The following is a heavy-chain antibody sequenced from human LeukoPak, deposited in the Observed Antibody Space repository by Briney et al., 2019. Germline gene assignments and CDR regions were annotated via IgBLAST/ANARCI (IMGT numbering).Heavy chain of an antibody. CDR2: INPSGGST. Sequence: ASVKVSCKASGYTFTSYYMHWVRQAPGQGLEWMGIINPSGGSTSYAQKFQGRVTMTRDTSTSTVYMELSSLRSEDTAVYYCARARKVLSLAAAEVDYWGQGTLVTVSS. CDR1: GYTFTSYY. V-gene: IGHV1-46*01. CDR3: ARARKVLSLAAAEVDY. J-gene: IGHJ4*02. D-gene: IGHD6-13*01.